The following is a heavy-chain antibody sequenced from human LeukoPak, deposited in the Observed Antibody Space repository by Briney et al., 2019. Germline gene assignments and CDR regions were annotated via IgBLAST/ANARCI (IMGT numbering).Heavy chain of an antibody. V-gene: IGHV3-48*02. CDR3: AREDPYRSGWCFDY. CDR1: GVTFSSYS. J-gene: IGHJ4*02. Sequence: GGSLRLSCAASGVTFSSYSMNSGCRGPGKGLECGSYISSSISTIYYADSVKGRFTISRDNDKNSLYLQMNSLRDEDPAVHYCAREDPYRSGWCFDYWGQGTLVTVSS. D-gene: IGHD6-19*01. CDR2: ISSSISTI.